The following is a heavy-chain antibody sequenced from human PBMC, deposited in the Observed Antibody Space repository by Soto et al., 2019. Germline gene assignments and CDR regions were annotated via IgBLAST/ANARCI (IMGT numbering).Heavy chain of an antibody. D-gene: IGHD3-10*01. Sequence: EVQLVESGGGLVKPGGSLRLSCAASGFTFSSYSMNWVRQAPGKGLEWVSSISSSSSYIYYADSVKGRFTISRDNAKNSMYLQMNSLRAEDTAVYYCARAQGLSTMVRGARDPWGQGTLVTVSS. J-gene: IGHJ5*02. CDR2: ISSSSSYI. V-gene: IGHV3-21*01. CDR3: ARAQGLSTMVRGARDP. CDR1: GFTFSSYS.